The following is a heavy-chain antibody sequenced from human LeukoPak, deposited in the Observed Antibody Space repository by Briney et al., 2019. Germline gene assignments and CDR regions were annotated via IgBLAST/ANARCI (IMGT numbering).Heavy chain of an antibody. V-gene: IGHV3-11*01. CDR3: ARDMSVGAVGSNFDY. Sequence: GGSLRLSCAASGFTFSDYYMSWIRQAPGKGLEWVSYISSSGSTIYYADSVKGRFTISRDNAKNSLYLQMNSLRAEDTAVYYCARDMSVGAVGSNFDYWGQGTLVTVSS. J-gene: IGHJ4*02. CDR1: GFTFSDYY. CDR2: ISSSGSTI. D-gene: IGHD1-26*01.